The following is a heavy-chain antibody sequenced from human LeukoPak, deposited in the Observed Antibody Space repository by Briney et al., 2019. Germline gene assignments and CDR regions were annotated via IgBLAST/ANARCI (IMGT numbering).Heavy chain of an antibody. CDR2: IKSRTDGETT. Sequence: PGGSLRLSCTASGFTFSSVWMTWVRQAPGKGLEWVGRIKSRTDGETTDYAAPVKGRYNISRDDSENTLYLQMNSLKNEDTAVYFCTTVHGAGPVNFDYWGQGSLVTVSS. D-gene: IGHD3-16*01. CDR1: GFTFSSVW. V-gene: IGHV3-15*01. J-gene: IGHJ4*02. CDR3: TTVHGAGPVNFDY.